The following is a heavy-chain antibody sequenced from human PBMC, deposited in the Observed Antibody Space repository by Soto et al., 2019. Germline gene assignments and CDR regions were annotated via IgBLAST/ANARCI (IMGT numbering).Heavy chain of an antibody. Sequence: SVKVSCKASGGTFSSYAISWVRQAPGQGLEWMGGTFPMFGKANYAQKFQGRVTISADKSTSTAYMELSSLTSEDTAVYYCATVDISTWIDGMDVWGQGTTVTVSS. CDR1: GGTFSSYA. CDR3: ATVDISTWIDGMDV. CDR2: TFPMFGKA. D-gene: IGHD6-13*01. J-gene: IGHJ6*02. V-gene: IGHV1-69*06.